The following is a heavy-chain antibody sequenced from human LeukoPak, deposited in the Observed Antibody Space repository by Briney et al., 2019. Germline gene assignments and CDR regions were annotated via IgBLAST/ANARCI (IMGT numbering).Heavy chain of an antibody. J-gene: IGHJ4*02. CDR3: AKADYDILTGFDY. Sequence: GGVLGISCAGPGFPLCSYAQKWVRPGPGKGVGGISGISGGGGSTYYADSVKGRFTISRDNSKNTLYLQMNSLRAEDTAVYYCAKADYDILTGFDYWGQGTLVTVSS. CDR1: GFPLCSYA. D-gene: IGHD3-9*01. V-gene: IGHV3-23*01. CDR2: ISGGGGST.